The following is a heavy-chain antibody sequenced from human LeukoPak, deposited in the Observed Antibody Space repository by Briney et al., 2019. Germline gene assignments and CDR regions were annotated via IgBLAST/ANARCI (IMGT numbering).Heavy chain of an antibody. CDR2: IRSKAYGGTT. CDR3: TRLGSGYYYAFDY. V-gene: IGHV3-49*04. J-gene: IGHJ4*02. D-gene: IGHD3-22*01. CDR1: GFTFGDYA. Sequence: PGGSLRLSCTASGFTFGDYAMSWVRQAPGKGLKWVGFIRSKAYGGTTEYAASVKGRFTISRDDSKSIAYLQMNSLKTEDTAVYYCTRLGSGYYYAFDYWGQGTLVTVSS.